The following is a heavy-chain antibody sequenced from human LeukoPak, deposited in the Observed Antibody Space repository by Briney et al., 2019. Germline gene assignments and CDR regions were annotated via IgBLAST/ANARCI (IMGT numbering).Heavy chain of an antibody. CDR3: TRGDYVSHFDY. Sequence: PGGSLRLSCAASGFTFSNAWMSWVRQAPGKGLEWVGRIKSKTDGGTTDYAAPVKGRFTISRDDSKNTLYLQMNSLKTEDTAVYYCTRGDYVSHFDYWGQGTLVTVSS. J-gene: IGHJ4*02. CDR2: IKSKTDGGTT. V-gene: IGHV3-15*01. D-gene: IGHD4-17*01. CDR1: GFTFSNAW.